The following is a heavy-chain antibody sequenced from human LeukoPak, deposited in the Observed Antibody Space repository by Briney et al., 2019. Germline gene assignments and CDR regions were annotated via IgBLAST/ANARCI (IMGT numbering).Heavy chain of an antibody. CDR1: GFTFTSSA. CDR2: IVVGSGNT. Sequence: AASVKVSCKASGFTFTSSAMQWVRQARGQRLEWIGWIVVGSGNTNYAQKFQERVTITRDMSTSTAYMELRSLRSEDTAVYYCAAVLYYDFWSGYYGTDYWGQGTLVSVSS. J-gene: IGHJ4*02. V-gene: IGHV1-58*02. D-gene: IGHD3-3*01. CDR3: AAVLYYDFWSGYYGTDY.